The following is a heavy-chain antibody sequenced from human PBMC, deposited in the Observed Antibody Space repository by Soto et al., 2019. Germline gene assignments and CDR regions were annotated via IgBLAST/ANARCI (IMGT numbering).Heavy chain of an antibody. V-gene: IGHV4-34*01. CDR2: INHSGGT. Sequence: PSETLSLTCAVYGGSFSGYYWSWIRQPPGKGLEWIGEINHSGGTNYNPSLKSRVTISVDTSKNQFSLRLSSVTAADTAIYYCATRITVFGLLIPPFDPWGQGTKVA. J-gene: IGHJ5*02. D-gene: IGHD3-3*01. CDR3: ATRITVFGLLIPPFDP. CDR1: GGSFSGYY.